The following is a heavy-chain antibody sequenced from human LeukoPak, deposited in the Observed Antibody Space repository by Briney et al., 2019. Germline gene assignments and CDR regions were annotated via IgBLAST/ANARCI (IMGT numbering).Heavy chain of an antibody. J-gene: IGHJ4*02. V-gene: IGHV3-64D*09. CDR1: GFTFSSYA. CDR2: ISSNGGST. D-gene: IGHD3-22*01. Sequence: PGGPLRLSCSASGFTFSSYAMHWVRQAPGKGLEYVSAISSNGGSTYYADSVKGRFTISRDNSKNTLYLQMSSLRAEDTAVYYCVKRSDSSGYYYMSYWGQGTLVTSPQ. CDR3: VKRSDSSGYYYMSY.